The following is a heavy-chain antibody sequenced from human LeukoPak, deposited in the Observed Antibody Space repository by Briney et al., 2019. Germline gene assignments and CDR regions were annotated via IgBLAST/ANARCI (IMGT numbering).Heavy chain of an antibody. D-gene: IGHD2-2*01. J-gene: IGHJ5*02. CDR3: ARGVVPAAIWQNWFDP. CDR2: INYSGST. CDR1: GGSISSSSYF. Sequence: SETLSLTRTVSGGSISSSSYFWGWIRQPPGKGLEWIGSINYSGSTYDNPSLKSRVTTSVDTSNNHFSLKLSSVTAADTAVYYCARGVVPAAIWQNWFDPWGQGTLVIVSS. V-gene: IGHV4-39*07.